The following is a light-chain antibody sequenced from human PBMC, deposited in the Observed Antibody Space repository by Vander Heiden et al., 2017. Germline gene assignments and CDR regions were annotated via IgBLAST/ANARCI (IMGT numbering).Light chain of an antibody. Sequence: SYELTQPSSVSVSPGQTARITCSGDVAAKKYARWFQQKPGQAPVLLIYKDSERPSGIPDRFAGSRSGTTVSLTISGAQVEDEADYCCYSAADNNGVFGGGTKLTVL. CDR1: VAAKKY. CDR3: YSAADNNGV. V-gene: IGLV3-27*01. J-gene: IGLJ3*02. CDR2: KDS.